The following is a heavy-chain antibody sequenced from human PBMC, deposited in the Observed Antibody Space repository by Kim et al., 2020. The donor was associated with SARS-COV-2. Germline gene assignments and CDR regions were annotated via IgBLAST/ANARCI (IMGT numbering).Heavy chain of an antibody. J-gene: IGHJ4*02. D-gene: IGHD6-6*01. V-gene: IGHV4-38-2*02. CDR2: IYHSGST. Sequence: SETLSLTCTVSGYSISSGYYWGWIRQPPGKGLEWIGSIYHSGSTYYNPSLKSRVTISVDTSKNQFSLKLSSVTAADTAVYYCAREGSSSSFVYWGQGTLV. CDR3: AREGSSSSFVY. CDR1: GYSISSGYY.